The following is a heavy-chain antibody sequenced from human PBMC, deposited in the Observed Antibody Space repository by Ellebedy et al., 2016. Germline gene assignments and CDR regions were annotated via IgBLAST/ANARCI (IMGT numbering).Heavy chain of an antibody. D-gene: IGHD1-26*01. CDR1: GGSFSGYY. V-gene: IGHV4-34*01. J-gene: IGHJ5*02. Sequence: GSLRLXCAVYGGSFSGYYWSWIRQPPGKGLEWIGEINHSGRTNYNPSLKSRVTISVEKSKNQFSLKLSSVTAADTAVHYCAREVGATTINWFDPWGQGTLVTVSS. CDR3: AREVGATTINWFDP. CDR2: INHSGRT.